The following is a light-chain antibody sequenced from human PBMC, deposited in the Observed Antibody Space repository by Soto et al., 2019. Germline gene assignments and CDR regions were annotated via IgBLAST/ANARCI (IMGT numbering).Light chain of an antibody. J-gene: IGKJ1*01. V-gene: IGKV3-15*01. CDR3: QQYNNWPRK. Sequence: EIVMTQSPATLSVSPGERATLSCRASQSVSSNLAWYQQKPGQAPRLLIYGASTRATGIQARFSGSGSGTEFTLTISSLQSEDVEVYYCQQYNNWPRKFGQGTKVDIK. CDR1: QSVSSN. CDR2: GAS.